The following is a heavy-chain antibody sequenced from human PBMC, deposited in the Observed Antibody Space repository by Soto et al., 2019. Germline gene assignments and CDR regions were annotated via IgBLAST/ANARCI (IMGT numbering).Heavy chain of an antibody. CDR1: GYTFTSYG. CDR2: ISAHNGNT. V-gene: IGHV1-18*01. D-gene: IGHD1-1*01. Sequence: QVHLVQSGAEVKKPGASVKVSCKGSGYTFTSYGITWVRQAPGQGLEWMGWISAHNGNTDYAQKLQGRVTGTRDTSTSTAYMELRSLRSDDTAAYYCARGRYGDYWGQGALVTVSS. CDR3: ARGRYGDY. J-gene: IGHJ4*02.